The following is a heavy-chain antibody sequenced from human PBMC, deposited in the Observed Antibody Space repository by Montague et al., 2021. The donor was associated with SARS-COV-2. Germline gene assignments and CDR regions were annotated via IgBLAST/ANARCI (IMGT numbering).Heavy chain of an antibody. CDR3: ASPTYYYDSSGSDDFDI. D-gene: IGHD3-22*01. CDR2: IYYSGST. Sequence: SETLSLTCTVSGGSISSSSYYWGWIRQPPGKGLEWIGSIYYSGSTYYNPSLKSRVTISVDTSKNQFFLKLSSVTAADTAVYYCASPTYYYDSSGSDDFDIWGQGTMVTVSS. CDR1: GGSISSSSYY. V-gene: IGHV4-39*01. J-gene: IGHJ3*02.